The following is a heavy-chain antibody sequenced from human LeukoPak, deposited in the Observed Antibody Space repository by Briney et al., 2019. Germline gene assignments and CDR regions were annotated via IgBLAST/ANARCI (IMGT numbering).Heavy chain of an antibody. CDR1: GGTFSSYA. J-gene: IGHJ4*02. Sequence: SVKVSCKASGGTFSSYAITWVRQAPGQGLEWMGRIIPILGIANYAQKFQGRVTIIADKSTSTAYMELSSLRSEDTAVYYCARDLYSGHEGNAFDIWGQGTLVTVSS. CDR2: IIPILGIA. V-gene: IGHV1-69*04. D-gene: IGHD5-12*01. CDR3: ARDLYSGHEGNAFDI.